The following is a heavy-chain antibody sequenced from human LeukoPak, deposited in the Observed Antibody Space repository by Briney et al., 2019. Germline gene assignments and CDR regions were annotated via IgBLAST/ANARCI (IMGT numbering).Heavy chain of an antibody. J-gene: IGHJ4*02. CDR1: GGSISSYY. CDR3: ARDHYGDFFDY. CDR2: IYYSGST. V-gene: IGHV4-59*01. Sequence: SETLSLTCTVSGGSISSYYWSWIRQPPGKGLEWIGYIYYSGSTNYNPSLKSRVTISVDTSKNQFSLKLSSVTAADTAVYYCARDHYGDFFDYWGQETLVTVSS. D-gene: IGHD4-17*01.